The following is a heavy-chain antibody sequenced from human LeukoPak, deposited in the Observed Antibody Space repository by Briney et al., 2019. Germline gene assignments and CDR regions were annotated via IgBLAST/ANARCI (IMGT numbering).Heavy chain of an antibody. J-gene: IGHJ6*03. CDR3: ARQMDTAMVTGHYYYYMDV. D-gene: IGHD5-18*01. CDR1: GGSFSGYY. CDR2: INHSGRT. V-gene: IGHV4-34*01. Sequence: PSETLSLTCAVYGGSFSGYYWSWIRQPPGKGLEWLGEINHSGRTNYNPSLKSRVTISVDTSKNQFSLKLSSVTAADTAVYYCARQMDTAMVTGHYYYYMDVWGKGTTVTVSS.